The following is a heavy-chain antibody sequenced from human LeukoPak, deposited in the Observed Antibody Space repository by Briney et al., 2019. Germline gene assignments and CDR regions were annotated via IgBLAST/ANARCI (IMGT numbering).Heavy chain of an antibody. CDR3: ARVAIESTYYDFWSGYYTGSYFDY. D-gene: IGHD3-3*01. V-gene: IGHV3-7*01. CDR2: IKQDGSEK. J-gene: IGHJ4*02. CDR1: GFTFSSYW. Sequence: GGSLRLSCAASGFTFSSYWMSWVRQAPGKGLEWVANIKQDGSEKYYVDSVKGRFTISRDNAKNSLYLQMNSLRAEDTAVYYCARVAIESTYYDFWSGYYTGSYFDYWGQGTLVTVSS.